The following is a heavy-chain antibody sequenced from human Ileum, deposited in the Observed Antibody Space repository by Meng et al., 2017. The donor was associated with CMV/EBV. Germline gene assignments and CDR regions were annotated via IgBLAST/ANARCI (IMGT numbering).Heavy chain of an antibody. D-gene: IGHD3-9*01. V-gene: IGHV1-8*01. Sequence: ASVKVSCKASGYTFTSYDINWVRQATGQGLEWMGWMNPNSGNTGYAQKFQGRVTMTRNTSISTAYMELSSLRSEDTAVYYCAGERKRYRYYYYDGMDVWGQGTTVTVSS. CDR1: GYTFTSYD. CDR3: AGERKRYRYYYYDGMDV. J-gene: IGHJ6*02. CDR2: MNPNSGNT.